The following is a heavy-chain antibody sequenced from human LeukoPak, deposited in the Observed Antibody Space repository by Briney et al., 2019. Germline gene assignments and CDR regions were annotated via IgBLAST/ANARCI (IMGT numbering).Heavy chain of an antibody. D-gene: IGHD3-16*02. CDR3: ARDIELST. CDR1: GFTFSNYG. V-gene: IGHV3-30*03. J-gene: IGHJ3*01. Sequence: GTSLRLSCAASGFTFSNYGIHWVRQAPGKGLEWVSLIASSGLNTYYADSVRGRFTISRDNSKNTLSLQMNSLRVEDTAIYYCARDIELSTWGRGTLVTVSS. CDR2: IASSGLNT.